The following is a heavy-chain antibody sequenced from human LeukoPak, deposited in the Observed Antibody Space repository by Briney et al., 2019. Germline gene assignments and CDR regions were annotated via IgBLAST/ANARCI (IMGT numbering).Heavy chain of an antibody. CDR3: AKDMAMTTVNSGAFDI. CDR1: GFTFEDYA. Sequence: GRSLTLSCSGSGFTFEDYAMQQEPPAPGGGLEGVSDNSWSSGSIGYADSVKGRFTISRDNDKNSLYLQMNILRAEDTALYYCAKDMAMTTVNSGAFDIWGQGTKVTVSS. D-gene: IGHD4-17*01. CDR2: NSWSSGSI. J-gene: IGHJ3*02. V-gene: IGHV3-9*01.